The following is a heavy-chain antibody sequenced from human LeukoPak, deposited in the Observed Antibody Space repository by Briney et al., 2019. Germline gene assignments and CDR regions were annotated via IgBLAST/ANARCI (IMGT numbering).Heavy chain of an antibody. CDR1: GGSISSGSYY. J-gene: IGHJ4*02. CDR3: ARSHDSSGYSQGY. Sequence: SQTLSLTCTVSGGSISSGSYYWSWIRQPAGKGLEWIRRIYTSGSTNYNPSLKSRVTISVDTSKNQFSLKLSSVTAADTAVYYCARSHDSSGYSQGYWGQGTLVTVSS. D-gene: IGHD3-22*01. V-gene: IGHV4-61*02. CDR2: IYTSGST.